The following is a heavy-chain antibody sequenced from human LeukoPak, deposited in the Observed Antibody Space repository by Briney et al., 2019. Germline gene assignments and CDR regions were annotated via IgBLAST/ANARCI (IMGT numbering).Heavy chain of an antibody. Sequence: GGSLRLSCAASGFTFSSYGMHWVRQAPGKGLEWVAVISYDGSNKYYADPVKSRFTISRDNSNNTLYLQMNSLRAEDTAVYYCAKDLAEYYFDYWGQGTLVTVSS. CDR2: ISYDGSNK. D-gene: IGHD6-19*01. V-gene: IGHV3-30*18. CDR1: GFTFSSYG. J-gene: IGHJ4*02. CDR3: AKDLAEYYFDY.